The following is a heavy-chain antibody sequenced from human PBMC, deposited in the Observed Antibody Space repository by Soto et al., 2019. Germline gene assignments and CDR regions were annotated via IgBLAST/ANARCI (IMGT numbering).Heavy chain of an antibody. V-gene: IGHV3-23*01. Sequence: GSLRLSCEASGFPFDNYAMSWVRQAPGKGLEWVSAISGGSPKEFYAESVKGRFTISRDNSKNTLFLEMNSLRADDAAVYYCAKDKPAAGSQWLVPIWGRGTLVTVSS. CDR2: ISGGSPKE. J-gene: IGHJ4*02. CDR1: GFPFDNYA. D-gene: IGHD6-19*01. CDR3: AKDKPAAGSQWLVPI.